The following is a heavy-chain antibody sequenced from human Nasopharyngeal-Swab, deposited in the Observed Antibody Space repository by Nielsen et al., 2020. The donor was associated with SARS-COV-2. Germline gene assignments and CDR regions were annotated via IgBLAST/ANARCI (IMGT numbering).Heavy chain of an antibody. D-gene: IGHD5-12*01. Sequence: GESLKISCAASGFDFNNYGMHWVRQAPGKGLEWVAVIWYDGSNKYYADSVKGRFTISRDNSKNTLYLQMNSLRAEDTAVYYCARASSGYDEWYFDLWGRGTLVTVSS. CDR2: IWYDGSNK. J-gene: IGHJ2*01. V-gene: IGHV3-33*01. CDR3: ARASSGYDEWYFDL. CDR1: GFDFNNYG.